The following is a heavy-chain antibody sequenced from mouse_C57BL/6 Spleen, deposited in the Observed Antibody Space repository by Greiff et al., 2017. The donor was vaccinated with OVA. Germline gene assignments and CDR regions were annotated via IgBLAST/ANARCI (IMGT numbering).Heavy chain of an antibody. D-gene: IGHD2-2*01. V-gene: IGHV1-64*01. J-gene: IGHJ2*01. CDR3: ARSYYGYDDGRYFDY. CDR1: GYTFTSYW. CDR2: IHPNSGST. Sequence: VQLQQPGAELVKPGASVKLSCKASGYTFTSYWMHWVKQRPGQGLEWIGMIHPNSGSTNYNEKFKSKATLTVDKSSSTAYMQLSSLTSEDSAVYYCARSYYGYDDGRYFDYWGQGTTLTVSS.